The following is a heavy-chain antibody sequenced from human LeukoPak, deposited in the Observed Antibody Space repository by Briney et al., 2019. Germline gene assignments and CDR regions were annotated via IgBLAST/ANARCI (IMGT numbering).Heavy chain of an antibody. CDR1: GGTFSSYA. CDR2: IIPILGIA. Sequence: ASVKVSCKASGGTFSSYAISWVRQAPGQGLEWMGRIIPILGIANYAQKVQGRVTITADKSTSTAYMELSTLRSEDTPVYYCAREGPLGAAHYYYGMDVWGQGTTVTVSS. V-gene: IGHV1-69*04. CDR3: AREGPLGAAHYYYGMDV. D-gene: IGHD6-13*01. J-gene: IGHJ6*02.